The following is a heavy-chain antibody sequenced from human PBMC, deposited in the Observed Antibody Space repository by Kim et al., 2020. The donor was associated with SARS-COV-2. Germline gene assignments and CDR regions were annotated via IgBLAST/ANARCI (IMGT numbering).Heavy chain of an antibody. CDR1: GYTFTGYY. J-gene: IGHJ5*02. CDR2: INPNSGGT. D-gene: IGHD6-13*01. CDR3: ASTLAAAGYNWFDP. Sequence: ASVKVSCKASGYTFTGYYMYWVRQAPGQGLEWMGWINPNSGGTNYAQKFQCRVTMTRDTSISTAYMELSRLRSDDTAVYYCASTLAAAGYNWFDPWGQGTLVTVSS. V-gene: IGHV1-2*02.